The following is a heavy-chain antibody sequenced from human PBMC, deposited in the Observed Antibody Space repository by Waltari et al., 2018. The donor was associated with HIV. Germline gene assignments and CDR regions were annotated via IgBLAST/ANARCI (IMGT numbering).Heavy chain of an antibody. D-gene: IGHD3-10*01. Sequence: EVQLMESGGGLEQPGGALRLSCAASGFTFSSYDIHWVRQVTGKGPELVSAIGTTGDTYYADSVKGRFTISRENAKSSCYLQMNSLRAGDTAVYYCAREVTYYYGSVRRYGFDVWGQGTTVTVSS. J-gene: IGHJ6*02. CDR3: AREVTYYYGSVRRYGFDV. V-gene: IGHV3-13*01. CDR1: GFTFSSYD. CDR2: IGTTGDT.